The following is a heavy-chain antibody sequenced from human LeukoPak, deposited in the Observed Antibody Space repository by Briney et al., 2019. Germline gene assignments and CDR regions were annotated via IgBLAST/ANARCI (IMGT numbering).Heavy chain of an antibody. CDR2: IHYSGRA. CDR1: GGSINGHY. CDR3: ARFGVDYDMDV. V-gene: IGHV4-59*11. Sequence: PSETLSLTCTVSGGSINGHYWTWIRQSPGKGLERIGQIHYSGRADYNPSLKRRVTISVDTSKNQISLNLNSVTTADTAVYYCARFGVDYDMDVWGQGTTVAVSS. D-gene: IGHD3-16*01. J-gene: IGHJ6*02.